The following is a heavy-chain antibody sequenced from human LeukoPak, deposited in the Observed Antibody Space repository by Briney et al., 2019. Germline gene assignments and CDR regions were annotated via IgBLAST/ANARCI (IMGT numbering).Heavy chain of an antibody. CDR1: GGSLSSGSYY. Sequence: SQTLSLTCTVSGGSLSSGSYYWSWIRQPAGKGLEWIGHIDTSGSTNYNPSLKSRVTISVDTSKNQFSLKLSSVTAADTAVYYCARMMSGYDYFYYYYYMDVWGKGTTVTVSS. CDR3: ARMMSGYDYFYYYYYMDV. V-gene: IGHV4-61*09. D-gene: IGHD5-12*01. J-gene: IGHJ6*03. CDR2: IDTSGST.